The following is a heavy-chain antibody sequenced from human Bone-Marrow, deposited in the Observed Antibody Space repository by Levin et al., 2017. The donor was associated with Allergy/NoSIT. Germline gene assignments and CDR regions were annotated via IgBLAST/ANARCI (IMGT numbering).Heavy chain of an antibody. CDR2: VYYTAHT. CDR1: GGSIVSSNDY. Sequence: PSETLSLTCTVSGGSIVSSNDYWAWVRQPPGKGLEWIGNVYYTAHTFYNSSFESRVTISVDTSQNLFSLRMASVTAADTALYFCARHSQVDAFEFWGLGTMVTVSS. D-gene: IGHD2-15*01. CDR3: ARHSQVDAFEF. J-gene: IGHJ3*01. V-gene: IGHV4-39*02.